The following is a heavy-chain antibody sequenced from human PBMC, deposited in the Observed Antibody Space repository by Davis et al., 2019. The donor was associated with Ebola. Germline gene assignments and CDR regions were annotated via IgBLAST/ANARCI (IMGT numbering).Heavy chain of an antibody. CDR1: GFTFSSYA. D-gene: IGHD2-2*01. CDR2: ISYDGSNK. CDR3: AKDHCSSTNCYSWFDY. J-gene: IGHJ4*02. V-gene: IGHV3-30-3*02. Sequence: GESLKISCAASGFTFSSYAMHWVRQAPGKGLEWVAVISYDGSNKYYADSVKGRFTISRDNSKNTLYLQMTSLRAEDTAVYYCAKDHCSSTNCYSWFDYWGQGTLVTVSS.